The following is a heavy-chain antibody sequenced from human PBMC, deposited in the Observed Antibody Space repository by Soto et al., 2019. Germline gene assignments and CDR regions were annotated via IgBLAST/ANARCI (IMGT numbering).Heavy chain of an antibody. Sequence: GGSLRLSCAASGFTFSRYGMHWVRQAPGRGLEWVAVIWYDGSNIYYADSVKGRFTISRDNSKDTLDLQMNSLRAEDTAVYYCARDREQWLVGYYFDYWGQGTLVTVS. CDR2: IWYDGSNI. J-gene: IGHJ4*02. V-gene: IGHV3-33*01. D-gene: IGHD6-19*01. CDR1: GFTFSRYG. CDR3: ARDREQWLVGYYFDY.